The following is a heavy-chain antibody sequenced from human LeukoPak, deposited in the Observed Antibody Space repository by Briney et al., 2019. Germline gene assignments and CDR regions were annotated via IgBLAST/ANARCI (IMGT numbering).Heavy chain of an antibody. CDR2: FDPEDGET. V-gene: IGHV1-24*01. CDR3: ARDLPHNAFDS. J-gene: IGHJ5*01. CDR1: GYTLTELS. D-gene: IGHD2-8*01. Sequence: GASVKVSCKVSGYTLTELSMHWVRQAPGKGLEWMGGFDPEDGETIYAQKFQGRVTMTEDTSTDTAYMELSSLRCDDTAIYYCARDLPHNAFDSWGQGTLVTVSS.